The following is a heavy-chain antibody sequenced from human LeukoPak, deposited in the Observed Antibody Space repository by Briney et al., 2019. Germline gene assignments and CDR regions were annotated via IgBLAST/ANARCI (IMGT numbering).Heavy chain of an antibody. CDR2: IIPIFGTT. D-gene: IGHD2-15*01. V-gene: IGHV1-69*06. J-gene: IGHJ4*02. CDR3: ASGYCSGGSCYYFDY. Sequence: SVKVSCKASGGTFNTYAISWVRQAPGQGLEWMGGIIPIFGTTNYAQNFQGRVTITADKFTTTAYMELSSLRSEDTAVYYCASGYCSGGSCYYFDYWGQGTLVTVSS. CDR1: GGTFNTYA.